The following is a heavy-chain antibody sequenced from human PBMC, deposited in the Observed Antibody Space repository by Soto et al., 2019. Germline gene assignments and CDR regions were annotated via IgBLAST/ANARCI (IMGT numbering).Heavy chain of an antibody. CDR2: IIPIFGTA. J-gene: IGHJ6*02. D-gene: IGHD6-13*01. V-gene: IGHV1-69*01. Sequence: SVKVYCKASGDTYSSYAISWGRQDPGQGLEWMGGIIPIFGTANYAQKFQGRVTITADESTSTAYMELSSLRSEDTAVYYCARVIAAAGTGYYYYYGMDVWGQGTTVTVSS. CDR1: GDTYSSYA. CDR3: ARVIAAAGTGYYYYYGMDV.